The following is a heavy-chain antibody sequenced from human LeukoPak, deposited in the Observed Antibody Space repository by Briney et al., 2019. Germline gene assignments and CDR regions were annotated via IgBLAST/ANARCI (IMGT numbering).Heavy chain of an antibody. D-gene: IGHD3-22*01. J-gene: IGHJ4*02. CDR1: GGSISSYY. Sequence: SETLSLTCTVSGGSISSYYWSWIRQPPGKGLEWIGYIYYSGSTNYNPSLESRVTISVDTSKNQFSLKLSSVTAADTAVYYCARGLYYYDSSGYYSYWGQGTLVTVSS. V-gene: IGHV4-59*12. CDR2: IYYSGST. CDR3: ARGLYYYDSSGYYSY.